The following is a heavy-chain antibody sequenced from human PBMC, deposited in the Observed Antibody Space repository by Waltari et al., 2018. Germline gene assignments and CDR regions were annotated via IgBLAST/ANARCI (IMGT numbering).Heavy chain of an antibody. CDR2: INAGNGNT. Sequence: QVQLVQSGAEVKTPGASVKVSCKASGYTFTSYAMHWVRQAPGQRLEWMGWINAGNGNTKYSQKFQGRVTITRDTSASTAYMELSSLRSEDTAVYYCARVVERYYYDSSGYYYFDYWGQGTLVTVSS. V-gene: IGHV1-3*01. J-gene: IGHJ4*02. D-gene: IGHD3-22*01. CDR1: GYTFTSYA. CDR3: ARVVERYYYDSSGYYYFDY.